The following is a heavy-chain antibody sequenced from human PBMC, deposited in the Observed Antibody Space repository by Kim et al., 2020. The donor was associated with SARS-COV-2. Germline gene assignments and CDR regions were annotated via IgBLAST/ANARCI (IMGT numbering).Heavy chain of an antibody. CDR3: AKSHIVVVPAAYYYYGMDV. V-gene: IGHV3-30*02. Sequence: GRFTISRDNSKNTLYLQMNSLRAEDTAVYYCAKSHIVVVPAAYYYYGMDVWGQGTTVTVS. J-gene: IGHJ6*02. D-gene: IGHD2-2*01.